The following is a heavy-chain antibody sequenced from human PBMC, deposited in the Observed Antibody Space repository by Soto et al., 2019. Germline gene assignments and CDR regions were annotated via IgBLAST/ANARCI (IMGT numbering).Heavy chain of an antibody. CDR3: AKREVDDK. Sequence: EVQLLESGGRFVQPGGSLRLSYAASGFTFRSYGMSWVRQGPGKGLEWISAISDNGGRTDYADSVKGRFTISRDNSKNTLFLQRNTLTAEDTAVYYCAKREVDDKWGQGTLVTVS. D-gene: IGHD2-2*01. J-gene: IGHJ4*02. V-gene: IGHV3-23*01. CDR2: ISDNGGRT. CDR1: GFTFRSYG.